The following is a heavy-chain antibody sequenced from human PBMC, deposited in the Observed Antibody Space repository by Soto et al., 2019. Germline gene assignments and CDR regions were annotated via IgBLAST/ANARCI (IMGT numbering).Heavy chain of an antibody. CDR3: ARELGFCSSTNCYLGAFDI. Sequence: PSETLSLTCTVSGGSIRSSYWSWIRQPAGKGLEWIGRFYNNGITNYNPSLKSRVTMSVDTSNNQFSLKLSSVTAADTAIYLCARELGFCSSTNCYLGAFDIWGQGTMVTVSS. CDR1: GGSIRSSY. CDR2: FYNNGIT. D-gene: IGHD2-2*01. J-gene: IGHJ3*02. V-gene: IGHV4-4*07.